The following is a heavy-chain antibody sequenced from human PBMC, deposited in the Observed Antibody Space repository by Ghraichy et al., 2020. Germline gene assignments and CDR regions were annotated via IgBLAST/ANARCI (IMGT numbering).Heavy chain of an antibody. J-gene: IGHJ4*02. CDR1: GDSVSSNTSA. CDR2: IHYSGST. CDR3: AKASKGAYTGSDY. D-gene: IGHD2-21*01. V-gene: IGHV4-39*01. Sequence: SQTLSLTCTVSGDSVSSNTSAWNWIRQPPAKGLEWLGSIHYSGSTYYNPSLLSRVTISIDPSRNQFYLALRFVTAADTAVYYYAKASKGAYTGSDYWGEGTLVTVSS.